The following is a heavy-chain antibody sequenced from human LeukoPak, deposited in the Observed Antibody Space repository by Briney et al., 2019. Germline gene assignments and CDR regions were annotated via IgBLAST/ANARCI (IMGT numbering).Heavy chain of an antibody. CDR1: GFTFSSYG. CDR3: ARDLLLEWLLFDYYYYGMDV. V-gene: IGHV3-33*01. Sequence: GGSLRLSCAASGFTFSSYGMHWVRQAPGKGLEWVAVIWYDGSNEYYADSVKGRFTISRDNSKNTLYLQMNSLRAEDTAVYYCARDLLLEWLLFDYYYYGMDVWGQGTTVTVSS. D-gene: IGHD3-3*01. J-gene: IGHJ6*02. CDR2: IWYDGSNE.